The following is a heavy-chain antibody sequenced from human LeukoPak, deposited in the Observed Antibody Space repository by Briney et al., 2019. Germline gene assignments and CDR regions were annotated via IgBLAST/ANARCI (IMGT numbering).Heavy chain of an antibody. CDR1: GFTVSSNY. Sequence: PGGSLRLSCAASGFTVSSNYMSWVRQAPGKGLEWVSVIYSGGSTYYADSVKGRFTISRDNSKNTLYLQMNSLRAEDTAVYYCAKGRGVDLSPFDYWGQGTLVTVSS. CDR2: IYSGGST. D-gene: IGHD3-3*01. CDR3: AKGRGVDLSPFDY. V-gene: IGHV3-66*01. J-gene: IGHJ4*02.